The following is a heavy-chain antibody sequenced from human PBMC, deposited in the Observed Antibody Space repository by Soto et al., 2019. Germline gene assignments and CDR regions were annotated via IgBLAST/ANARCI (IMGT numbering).Heavy chain of an antibody. CDR3: ARGPSYSDSYFDD. V-gene: IGHV3-23*01. CDR1: GFTFSSYA. CDR2: ISGSGGST. J-gene: IGHJ4*02. D-gene: IGHD4-17*01. Sequence: PGGSLRLSCAASGFTFSSYAMSWVRQAPGKGLEWVSVISGSGGSTNYADSVKGRFTISRDNSKNTLYLQMNSLRLEDTAVYYCARGPSYSDSYFDDWGQGTLVTVSS.